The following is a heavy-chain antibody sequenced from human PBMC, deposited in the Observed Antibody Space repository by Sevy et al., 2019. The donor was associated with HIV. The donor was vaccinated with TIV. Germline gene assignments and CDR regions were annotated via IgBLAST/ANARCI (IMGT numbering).Heavy chain of an antibody. V-gene: IGHV4-31*03. CDR3: ARAGGIRGSAI. D-gene: IGHD6-25*01. Sequence: SETLSLTCSVSGGSISSGAYYWSWIRQHPGKGLEWIGYIYYSGSTYYNPSLKSRVTISVDTSKNQFSLKLSSVTAADTAVYYCARAGGIRGSAIWGQGTMVTVSS. CDR1: GGSISSGAYY. J-gene: IGHJ3*02. CDR2: IYYSGST.